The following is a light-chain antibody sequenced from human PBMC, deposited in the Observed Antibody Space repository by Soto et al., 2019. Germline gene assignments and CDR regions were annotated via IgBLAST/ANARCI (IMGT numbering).Light chain of an antibody. CDR1: QSLLHSDGYNY. CDR2: SGS. V-gene: IGKV2-28*01. CDR3: MQALQTPVT. Sequence: DIVLTQFSLSLPVTPGEPASISCRSSQSLLHSDGYNYLDWYLQKPGQSPQLLIYSGSHRASGVTDRFSGSGSGTDFTLKISRVQAEDVGVYYCMQALQTPVTFGGGTRVEIK. J-gene: IGKJ4*01.